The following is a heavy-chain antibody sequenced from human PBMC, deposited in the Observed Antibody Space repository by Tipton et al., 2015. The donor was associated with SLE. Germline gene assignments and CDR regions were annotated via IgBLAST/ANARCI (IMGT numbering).Heavy chain of an antibody. CDR1: GYSFNRYG. Sequence: QLVQSGAEMKKPGASVNVSCKASGYSFNRYGITWVRQAPGQGLEWMGWVSTHNGDSKFAQKFQGRVTMATDPSTTTAYMELRGLRSDDTAVYFCARESVRHGWFDSWGQGTLVTVSS. V-gene: IGHV1-18*01. CDR3: ARESVRHGWFDS. D-gene: IGHD6-19*01. J-gene: IGHJ5*01. CDR2: VSTHNGDS.